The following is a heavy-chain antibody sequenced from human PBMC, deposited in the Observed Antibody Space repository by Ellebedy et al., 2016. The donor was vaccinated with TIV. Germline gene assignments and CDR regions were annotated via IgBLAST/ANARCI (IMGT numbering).Heavy chain of an antibody. CDR1: GGSISSSSYY. J-gene: IGHJ4*02. D-gene: IGHD1-14*01. CDR2: IYSSGTT. CDR3: TGRVALDY. Sequence: MPSETLSLTCSVSGGSISSSSYYWGWIRQAPGKGLEWIGSIYSSGTTYYNPSLKSRVTISIDTAKNQISLKLTSVTAADKAVYYCTGRVALDYWGQGTLVTVSS. V-gene: IGHV4-39*07.